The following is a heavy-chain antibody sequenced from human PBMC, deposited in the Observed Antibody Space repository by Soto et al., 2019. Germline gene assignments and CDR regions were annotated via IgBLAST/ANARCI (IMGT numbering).Heavy chain of an antibody. CDR3: ARGGIFEGWYFDL. CDR2: IIPILGIA. Sequence: QVQLVQSGAEVTKPGSSVKVSCKASGGTFSSYTISWVRQAPGQGLEWMGRIIPILGIANYAQKFQGRVTITADKSTSTAYMELSRLGTEDTAVYYCARGGIFEGWYFDLWGRGTLVTVSS. CDR1: GGTFSSYT. D-gene: IGHD2-15*01. J-gene: IGHJ2*01. V-gene: IGHV1-69*02.